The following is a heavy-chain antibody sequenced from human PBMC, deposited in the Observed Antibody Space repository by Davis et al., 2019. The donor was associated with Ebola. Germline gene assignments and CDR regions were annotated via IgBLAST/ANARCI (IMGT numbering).Heavy chain of an antibody. CDR1: GFTFDDYA. V-gene: IGHV3-9*01. D-gene: IGHD1-14*01. CDR2: ISWNSGSI. J-gene: IGHJ4*02. Sequence: PGGSLRLSCAASGFTFDDYAMHWVRQAPGKGLEWVSGISWNSGSIGYADSVKGRFTISRDNAKNSLYLQMNSLRAEDTALYYCARGPDYYFDYWGQGTLVTVSS. CDR3: ARGPDYYFDY.